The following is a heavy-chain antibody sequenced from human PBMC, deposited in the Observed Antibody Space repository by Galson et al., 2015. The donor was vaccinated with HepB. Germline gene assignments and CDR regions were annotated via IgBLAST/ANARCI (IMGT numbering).Heavy chain of an antibody. CDR2: IDPSDSYT. V-gene: IGHV5-10-1*01. Sequence: QSGAEVKKPGESLRISCKGSGYSFTSYWISWVRQMPGKGLEWMGRIDPSDSYTNYSPSFQGHVTISADKSISTAYLQWSSLKASDTAMYYCARLSGEFDDYYYYMDVWGKGTTVTVSS. D-gene: IGHD3-10*01. CDR1: GYSFTSYW. J-gene: IGHJ6*03. CDR3: ARLSGEFDDYYYYMDV.